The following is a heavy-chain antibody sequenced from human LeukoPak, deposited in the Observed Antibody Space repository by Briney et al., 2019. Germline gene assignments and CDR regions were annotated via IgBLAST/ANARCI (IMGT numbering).Heavy chain of an antibody. J-gene: IGHJ4*02. CDR3: ARGLLLWFGELFDY. CDR1: GGSFSGYY. V-gene: IGHV4-34*01. CDR2: INHSGST. Sequence: SETLSLTCAVYGGSFSGYYWSWIRQPPGKGLEGIGEINHSGSTNYNPSLKSRVTISVDTSKNQFSLKLSSVTAADTAVYYCARGLLLWFGELFDYWGQGTLVTVSS. D-gene: IGHD3-10*01.